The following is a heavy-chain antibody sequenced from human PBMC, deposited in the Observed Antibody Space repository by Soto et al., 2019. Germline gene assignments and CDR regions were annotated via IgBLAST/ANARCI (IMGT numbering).Heavy chain of an antibody. CDR3: ARGGIQLSYAFDY. D-gene: IGHD1-1*01. Sequence: PSETLSLTCSVSGSSFSNFYWSWIRRSAGKGLEWIGRIYTSGATSYNPSLKSRVTMSVDTSQTQMSLSVRSVTAADTAVYFCARGGIQLSYAFDYWGQGILVTV. CDR2: IYTSGAT. J-gene: IGHJ4*02. CDR1: GSSFSNFY. V-gene: IGHV4-4*07.